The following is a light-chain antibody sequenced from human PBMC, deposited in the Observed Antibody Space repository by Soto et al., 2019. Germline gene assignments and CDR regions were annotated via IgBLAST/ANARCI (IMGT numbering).Light chain of an antibody. J-gene: IGKJ5*01. CDR2: AAS. V-gene: IGKV1-39*01. Sequence: IQMTQSSSSLSASVGDRVPITCQASQSISSYLNWYQQKPGTAPKLLISAASSLQSGVPSRFSGSRSGTDYTLTISSLQPEDVATYYCQQSYSTTVTLGQGTRLEI. CDR1: QSISSY. CDR3: QQSYSTTVT.